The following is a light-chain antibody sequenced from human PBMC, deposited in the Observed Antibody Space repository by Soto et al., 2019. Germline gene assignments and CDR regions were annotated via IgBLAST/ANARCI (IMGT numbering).Light chain of an antibody. J-gene: IGKJ4*01. CDR2: DAS. V-gene: IGKV3-11*01. CDR3: QQCSEWPLT. CDR1: RSMGTN. Sequence: DIVLTQSPGTLSLSPGESATLSCRASRSMGTNLAWYQQKPGQAPRLLIYDASNRASGIPAGFSGSGSATDFTLTIASLEPEDSAVYFCQQCSEWPLTFGGGTKVEIK.